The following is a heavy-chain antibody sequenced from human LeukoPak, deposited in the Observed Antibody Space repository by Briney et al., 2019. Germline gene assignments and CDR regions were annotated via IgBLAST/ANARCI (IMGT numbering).Heavy chain of an antibody. CDR2: TYYRSKWYN. CDR3: ARASGPGKGSSDY. J-gene: IGHJ4*02. Sequence: SQTLSLTCAISGDSVSSNSVAWNWIRQSPSRGLEWLGRTYYRSKWYNDYAVLVKSRITISPDMSKNQFSLQLNSVTPEDTAVYYCARASGPGKGSSDYWGQGILVTVSS. D-gene: IGHD3-10*01. V-gene: IGHV6-1*01. CDR1: GDSVSSNSVA.